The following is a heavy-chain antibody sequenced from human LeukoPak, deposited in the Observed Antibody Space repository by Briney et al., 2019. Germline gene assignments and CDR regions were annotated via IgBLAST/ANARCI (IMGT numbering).Heavy chain of an antibody. CDR1: GGSFSGYY. J-gene: IGHJ3*02. CDR3: ARELAGLSGAPRDAFDI. D-gene: IGHD3-10*01. V-gene: IGHV4-34*01. CDR2: INHSGST. Sequence: SETLSLTCAVYGGSFSGYYWSWIRQPPGKGLEWIGEINHSGSTNYNPSLKSRVTISVDTSKNQFSLKLSSVTAADTAVYYCARELAGLSGAPRDAFDIWGQGTMVTVSS.